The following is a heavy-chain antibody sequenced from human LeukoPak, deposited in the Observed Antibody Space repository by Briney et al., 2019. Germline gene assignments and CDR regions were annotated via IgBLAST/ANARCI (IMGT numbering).Heavy chain of an antibody. CDR2: VNHSGYT. CDR3: ARQLYGSDY. J-gene: IGHJ4*02. Sequence: SETLSLTCDVPGVSFSTYYWSWIRQSPEKGLEWIGEVNHSGYTNYNPSLKGRVTISVDPSKNQLSLKLSSVTAADTAVYYCARQLYGSDYWGQGTLVTVSS. D-gene: IGHD4-17*01. CDR1: GVSFSTYY. V-gene: IGHV4-34*01.